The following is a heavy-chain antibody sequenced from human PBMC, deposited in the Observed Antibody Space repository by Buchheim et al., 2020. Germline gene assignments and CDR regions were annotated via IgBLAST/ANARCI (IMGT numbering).Heavy chain of an antibody. Sequence: QVQLVQSGAEVKKPGASVKVSCKASGYTFTGYYMHWVRQAPGQGLEWMGWINPNSGGTNYAQKFQGWVTMTRDTSISTAYLELSRLRSDDTAVHYCARDSRYCSGGSCYLPYYGMDVWGQGTT. J-gene: IGHJ6*02. V-gene: IGHV1-2*04. CDR3: ARDSRYCSGGSCYLPYYGMDV. CDR2: INPNSGGT. CDR1: GYTFTGYY. D-gene: IGHD2-15*01.